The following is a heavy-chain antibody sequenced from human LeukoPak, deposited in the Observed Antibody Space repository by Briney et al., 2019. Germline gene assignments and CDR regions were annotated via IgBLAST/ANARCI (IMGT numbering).Heavy chain of an antibody. CDR3: ARGGADPLDY. V-gene: IGHV4-59*01. D-gene: IGHD1-26*01. CDR2: IYFSGST. J-gene: IGHJ4*02. CDR1: GGSISSYY. Sequence: PSETLSLTCTVSGGSISSYYWSWIWQPPGKGLEWIGYIYFSGSTNYNPSLKSRVTISVDTSKNQFSLKLSSVTAADTAVYYCARGGADPLDYWGQGTLVTVSS.